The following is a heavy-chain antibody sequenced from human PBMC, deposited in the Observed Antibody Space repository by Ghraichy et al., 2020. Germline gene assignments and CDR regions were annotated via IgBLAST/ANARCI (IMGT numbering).Heavy chain of an antibody. CDR2: ISPGSGNT. Sequence: ASVKVSGKTSGYIFTSYYVSWVRQAPGQGLEWMGIISPGSGNTNYAPKFQGRVTMTRDTSTTTVHTELSSLRSEDTAVFYCGGVDGYGSGTLYGIEVWGQGNTVTVS. V-gene: IGHV1-46*01. CDR3: GGVDGYGSGTLYGIEV. J-gene: IGHJ6*02. D-gene: IGHD3-10*01. CDR1: GYIFTSYY.